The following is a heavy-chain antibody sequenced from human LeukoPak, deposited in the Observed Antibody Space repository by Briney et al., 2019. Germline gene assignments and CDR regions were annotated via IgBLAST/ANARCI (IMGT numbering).Heavy chain of an antibody. J-gene: IGHJ4*02. CDR1: GGSISSGGYY. CDR3: ASRRPQWVFFDY. CDR2: IYHSGST. Sequence: PSQTLSLTCTVSGGSISSGGYYWSWIRQPPGKGLEWIGYIYHSGSTYYNPSLKSRVTISVDRSKNQFSLKLSSVTAADTAVYYCASRRPQWVFFDYWGQGTLVTVSS. V-gene: IGHV4-30-2*01. D-gene: IGHD3-22*01.